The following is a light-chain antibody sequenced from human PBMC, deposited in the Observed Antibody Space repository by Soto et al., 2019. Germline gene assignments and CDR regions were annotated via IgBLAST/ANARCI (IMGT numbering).Light chain of an antibody. J-gene: IGKJ4*01. CDR2: KAS. CDR3: QQYSRNPLT. Sequence: DIQMTQSPSTLSASVGDRVTITCRASQSVNSWLAWYQQKPGEVPKLLIYKASNLESGVPSRFSGSGSGTEFTLTISSLQSDDFVTYYCQQYSRNPLTFGGGTKVEI. CDR1: QSVNSW. V-gene: IGKV1-5*03.